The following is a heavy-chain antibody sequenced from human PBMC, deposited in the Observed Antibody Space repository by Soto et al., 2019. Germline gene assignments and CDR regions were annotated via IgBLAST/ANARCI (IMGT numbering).Heavy chain of an antibody. D-gene: IGHD2-2*01. J-gene: IGHJ4*02. CDR2: INAGNGDT. V-gene: IGHV1-3*01. CDR3: ARARYQPLPDY. Sequence: ASVKVSCKASGYSFTTYFIHWLRQAPGQRLEWMGWINAGNGDTIYSQKFQDRVTITRDTSASTAYMEVSRLRSEDTAVYYCARARYQPLPDYWGQGTLVTVSS. CDR1: GYSFTTYF.